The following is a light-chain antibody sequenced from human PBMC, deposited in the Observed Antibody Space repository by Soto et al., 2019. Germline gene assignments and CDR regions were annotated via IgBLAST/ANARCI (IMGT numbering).Light chain of an antibody. CDR3: QQSNNYPWT. CDR2: EAS. CDR1: QSISSY. J-gene: IGKJ1*01. V-gene: IGKV1-5*03. Sequence: DIQMTQSPSTLSASVGDRVTITCRASQSISSYLAWYQQKPGKAPKLLIYEASNLESGVPSRFSGSGSGTEFTLTISSLQPDDFATYYCQQSNNYPWTFGQGTTVDIK.